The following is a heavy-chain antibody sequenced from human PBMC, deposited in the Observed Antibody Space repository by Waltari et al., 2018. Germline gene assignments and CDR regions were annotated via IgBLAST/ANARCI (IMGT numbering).Heavy chain of an antibody. CDR2: IRSKIYGGTA. D-gene: IGHD6-19*01. CDR1: GGSISSSSYY. V-gene: IGHV3-49*05. CDR3: SRVSASVDGIDV. J-gene: IGHJ3*01. Sequence: LQLQESGPGLVKHSETLSLTCTVSGGSISSSSYYWGWFRKAPGKGLLWVGFIRSKIYGGTASYAATVKGRFTISRDDSKSISYLQMDSLKTEDSAVYYCSRVSASVDGIDVWGQGTLVTVSS.